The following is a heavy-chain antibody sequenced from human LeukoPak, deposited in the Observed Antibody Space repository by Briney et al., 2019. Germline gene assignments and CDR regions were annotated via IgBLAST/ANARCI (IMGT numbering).Heavy chain of an antibody. D-gene: IGHD2-2*01. CDR1: GGSISSYY. Sequence: PSETLSLTCTVSGGSISSYYWSWIRQPPGKGLEWLGYIYSSGSTSYSPSLKSRVTISLDTSKNQFSLKLSSVTAADTAVYYCAGSRATDTFDIWGQGTMVTVSS. J-gene: IGHJ3*02. CDR2: IYSSGST. V-gene: IGHV4-59*01. CDR3: AGSRATDTFDI.